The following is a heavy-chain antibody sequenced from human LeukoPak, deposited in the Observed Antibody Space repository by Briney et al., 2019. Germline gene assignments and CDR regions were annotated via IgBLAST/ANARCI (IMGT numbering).Heavy chain of an antibody. D-gene: IGHD1-1*01. Sequence: GGSLRLSCTASGFTFSSYWMTWLRQAPGKGPEWVANINQDGSDRQYVDSVKGRFTISRDNAKNSLDLQMSRLRADDTAVYFCATHDNWAWDHWGQGSLVSVSS. CDR2: INQDGSDR. CDR3: ATHDNWAWDH. J-gene: IGHJ4*02. CDR1: GFTFSSYW. V-gene: IGHV3-7*01.